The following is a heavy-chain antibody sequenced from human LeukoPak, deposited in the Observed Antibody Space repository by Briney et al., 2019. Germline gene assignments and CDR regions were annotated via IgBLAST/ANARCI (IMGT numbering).Heavy chain of an antibody. D-gene: IGHD1-26*01. CDR3: ASRSGSYNYYDGMDV. V-gene: IGHV4-39*07. CDR1: GGSISSSSYY. Sequence: SETLSLTCTVSGGSISSSSYYWGWIRQPPGKGLEWIGSIYYSGSTYYNPSLKSRVTISVDTSKNQFSLKLSSVTAADTAVYYCASRSGSYNYYDGMDVWGQGTTVTVSS. CDR2: IYYSGST. J-gene: IGHJ6*02.